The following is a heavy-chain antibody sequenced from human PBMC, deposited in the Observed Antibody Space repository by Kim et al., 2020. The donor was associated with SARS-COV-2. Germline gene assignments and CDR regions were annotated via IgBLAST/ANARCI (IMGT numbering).Heavy chain of an antibody. CDR3: AKEVDIVVVTAILDY. J-gene: IGHJ4*02. CDR2: ISGSGGST. D-gene: IGHD2-21*02. V-gene: IGHV3-23*01. CDR1: GFTFSSYA. Sequence: GGSLRLSCAASGFTFSSYAMSWVRQAPGKGVEWVSAISGSGGSTYYADSVKGRFTISRDNSKNTLYLQMNSLRAEDTAVYYCAKEVDIVVVTAILDYWGQGTLVTVSS.